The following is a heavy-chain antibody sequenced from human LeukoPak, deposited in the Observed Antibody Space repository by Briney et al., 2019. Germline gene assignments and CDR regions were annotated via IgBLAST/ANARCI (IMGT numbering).Heavy chain of an antibody. Sequence: GGSLRLSCAASGFTFSSYSMNWVRQAPGKGLEWVSSISSSSSYISYADSVKGRFTISRDNAKNSLYLQMNSLRAEDTAVYYCARDGAWAIFGVVSRNDAFDIWGQGKMVTVSS. D-gene: IGHD3-3*01. CDR2: ISSSSSYI. V-gene: IGHV3-21*01. J-gene: IGHJ3*02. CDR3: ARDGAWAIFGVVSRNDAFDI. CDR1: GFTFSSYS.